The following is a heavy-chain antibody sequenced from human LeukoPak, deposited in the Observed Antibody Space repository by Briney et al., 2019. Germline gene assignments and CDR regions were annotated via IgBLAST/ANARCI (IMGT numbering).Heavy chain of an antibody. J-gene: IGHJ4*02. V-gene: IGHV3-23*01. CDR2: IRESGGGT. CDR3: VRDGGVSGYDLLDY. D-gene: IGHD5-12*01. CDR1: GITVSNYD. Sequence: GGSLRLSCVVSGITVSNYDINWVRQAPGKGLEWVSGIRESGGGTNYADSVKGRFTISRDNAKNSLSLQMNSLRAEDTAVYYCVRDGGVSGYDLLDYWGQGTLVTVSS.